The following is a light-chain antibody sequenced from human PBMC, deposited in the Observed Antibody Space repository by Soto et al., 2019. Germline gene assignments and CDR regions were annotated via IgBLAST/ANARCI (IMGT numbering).Light chain of an antibody. CDR3: QRYNNWPLT. CDR1: QGIGST. Sequence: EIVLTQSPAALSVSPVERVTLSCMASQGIGSTLAWYQQKPGQTPRLLIYDSSTRATGIPARFSGSGSGTEFTLTINGLQSEDFAVYYCQRYNNWPLTFGGGTKVDIK. V-gene: IGKV3-15*01. J-gene: IGKJ4*01. CDR2: DSS.